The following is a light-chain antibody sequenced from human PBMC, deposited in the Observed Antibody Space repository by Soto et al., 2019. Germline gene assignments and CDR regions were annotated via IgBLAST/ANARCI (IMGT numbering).Light chain of an antibody. V-gene: IGKV1-33*01. CDR1: QDISKN. CDR3: QQYDNLLPIH. CDR2: DAS. J-gene: IGKJ5*01. Sequence: IQMTQSPSSLSASVGDRVTITCQASQDISKNLNWYQQKPGKAPKLLIYDASSLQTGVPSRFSGRGSATHFTFTISSLQPEDVATYYCQQYDNLLPIHFGQGTRLEIK.